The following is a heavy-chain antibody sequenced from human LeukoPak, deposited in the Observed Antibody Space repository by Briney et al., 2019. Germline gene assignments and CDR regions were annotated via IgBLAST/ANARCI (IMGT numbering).Heavy chain of an antibody. V-gene: IGHV1-69*06. J-gene: IGHJ5*02. CDR1: GGTFSSYA. Sequence: ASVKVSCKAPGGTFSSYAISWVRQAPGQGLEWMGGIIPIFGTANYAQKFQGRVTITADKSTSTEYMELSSLRSEDTAVYYCARGPAAMGNPTDWFDPWGQGTLVTVSS. CDR2: IIPIFGTA. CDR3: ARGPAAMGNPTDWFDP. D-gene: IGHD2-2*01.